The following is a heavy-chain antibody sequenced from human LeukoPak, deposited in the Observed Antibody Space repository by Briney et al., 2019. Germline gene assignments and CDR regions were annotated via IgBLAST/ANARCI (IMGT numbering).Heavy chain of an antibody. CDR2: ITGTGTIT. Sequence: GGSLRLSCAASGFTFTNYAMNWVRQAPGKGLEWVSGITGTGTITYYADSVKGRFTISRDSSKNTLYLQMNSLRAEDTAVYYCAKSDYWGQGTLVTVSS. CDR1: GFTFTNYA. CDR3: AKSDY. J-gene: IGHJ4*02. V-gene: IGHV3-23*01.